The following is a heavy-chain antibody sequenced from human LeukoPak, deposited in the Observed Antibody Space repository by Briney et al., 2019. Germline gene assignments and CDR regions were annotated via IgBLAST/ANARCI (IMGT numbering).Heavy chain of an antibody. CDR1: GDSVSSNSAA. D-gene: IGHD6-13*01. V-gene: IGHV6-1*01. Sequence: SQTLSLTCAISGDSVSSNSAAWNWIRQSPSRGLEWLGRTYYRSKWYNDYAVSVKGRITINPDTSKNQFSLQLNSVTPEDTAVYYCARVPLGILAAAGTFYFDYWGQGTLVTVSS. J-gene: IGHJ4*02. CDR2: TYYRSKWYN. CDR3: ARVPLGILAAAGTFYFDY.